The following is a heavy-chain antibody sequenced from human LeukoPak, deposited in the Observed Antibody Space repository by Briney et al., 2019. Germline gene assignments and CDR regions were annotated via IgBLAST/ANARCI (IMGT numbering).Heavy chain of an antibody. D-gene: IGHD2-2*01. CDR3: ARDPPTGYQPRFKMGID. V-gene: IGHV4-34*01. CDR1: GGSFSGYY. CDR2: INHSGST. Sequence: PSETLSLTCAVYGGSFSGYYWSWIRQPPGKGLEWIGEINHSGSTNYNPSLKSRVTISVDTSKNQFSLKLSSVTAEDTAVYYCARDPPTGYQPRFKMGIDWGQGTLVTVSS. J-gene: IGHJ4*02.